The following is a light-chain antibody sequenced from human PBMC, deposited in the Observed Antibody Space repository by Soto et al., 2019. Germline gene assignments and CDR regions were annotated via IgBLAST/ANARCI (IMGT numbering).Light chain of an antibody. J-gene: IGKJ2*01. Sequence: EIVLTQSPDTLSLSPGERATLSCRASQSVRSSYLAWYQQKPGQAPRLLIYGASSRATGIPDRFSGSGSGTDFTLTISRLEPEDFAVYYCQQYGSSPMYTFGQGTKLEIK. CDR2: GAS. V-gene: IGKV3-20*01. CDR3: QQYGSSPMYT. CDR1: QSVRSSY.